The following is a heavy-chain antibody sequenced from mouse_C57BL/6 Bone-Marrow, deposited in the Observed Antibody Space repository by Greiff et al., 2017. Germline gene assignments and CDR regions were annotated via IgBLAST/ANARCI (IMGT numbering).Heavy chain of an antibody. CDR3: ASSHPYYFDY. V-gene: IGHV1-64*01. CDR2: IHPNSGST. J-gene: IGHJ2*01. Sequence: VQLQQSGAELVKPGASVKLSCKASGYTFTSYWMHWVKQRPGQGLEWIGMIHPNSGSTNYNEKFKSKATLTVDKSSSTAYMQLSSLTSEDSAVYYCASSHPYYFDYWGQGTTLTVSS. CDR1: GYTFTSYW.